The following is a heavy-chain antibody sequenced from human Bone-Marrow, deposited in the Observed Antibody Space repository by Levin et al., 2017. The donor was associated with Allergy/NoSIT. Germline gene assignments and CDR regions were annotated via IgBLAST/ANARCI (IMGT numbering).Heavy chain of an antibody. J-gene: IGHJ4*02. CDR1: GFTFSSYA. V-gene: IGHV3-64*01. CDR2: ISSNGGST. CDR3: ARGTRYLETDY. Sequence: GGSLRLSCAASGFTFSSYAMHWVRQAPGKGLEYVSAISSNGGSTYYANSVKGRFTISRDNSKNTLYLQMGSLRAEDMAVYYCARGTRYLETDYWGQGTLVTVSS. D-gene: IGHD3-9*01.